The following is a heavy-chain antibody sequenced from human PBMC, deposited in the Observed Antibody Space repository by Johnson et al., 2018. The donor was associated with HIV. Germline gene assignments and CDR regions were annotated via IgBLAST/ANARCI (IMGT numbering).Heavy chain of an antibody. CDR3: ARPNRPQYRSTFDI. CDR2: ISYDGSEK. CDR1: GFSFRSYA. V-gene: IGHV3-30*03. Sequence: QVQLVESGGGVVQPGRSLRLSCTASGFSFRSYAMHWVRQAPGKGLEWVALISYDGSEKSYVDSVKGRFTISRDNAKNSLYLQMSSLRAEDTAIYYCARPNRPQYRSTFDIWGQGTKVTVSS. J-gene: IGHJ3*02. D-gene: IGHD6-13*01.